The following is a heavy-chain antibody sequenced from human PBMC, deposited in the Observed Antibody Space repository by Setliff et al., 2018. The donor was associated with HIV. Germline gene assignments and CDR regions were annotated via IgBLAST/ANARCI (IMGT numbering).Heavy chain of an antibody. CDR3: ARVRSDPAFGEYGDYYFDY. CDR1: GGSITSGEYS. Sequence: SETLSLTCTVSGGSITSGEYSWSWIRQRPGKGLEYIASFHYSGNTDYNPSRKSRLTISIYTSKNSFSLMLTSVTAADTAVYYCARVRSDPAFGEYGDYYFDYWGQGTLVTVSS. V-gene: IGHV4-31*03. J-gene: IGHJ4*02. D-gene: IGHD4-17*01. CDR2: FHYSGNT.